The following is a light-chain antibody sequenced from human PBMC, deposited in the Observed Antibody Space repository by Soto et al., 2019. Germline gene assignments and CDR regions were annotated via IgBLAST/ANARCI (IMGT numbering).Light chain of an antibody. CDR2: GAS. V-gene: IGKV3-20*01. Sequence: EIVLTQSPGTLSLSPGERATFSCRASQSVSSRYLAWYQQKPGQAPRLLIYGASSRATGIPDRFSGSGSGTDFTLTISRLEPEDFAVYYCQQYVTSPAITFGQGTRLEIK. CDR1: QSVSSRY. J-gene: IGKJ5*01. CDR3: QQYVTSPAIT.